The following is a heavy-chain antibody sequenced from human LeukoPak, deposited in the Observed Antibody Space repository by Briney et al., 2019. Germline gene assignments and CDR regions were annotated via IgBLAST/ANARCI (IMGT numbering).Heavy chain of an antibody. CDR2: MNPNSDNT. CDR3: ARGIGSGYARNY. J-gene: IGHJ4*02. V-gene: IGHV1-8*01. CDR1: GYTFTSYD. Sequence: GASVKVSCKASGYTFTSYDINWVRQATGQGLEWMGWMNPNSDNTGYAQKFQGRVTMTRSTSISTAYMELSSLRSEDTAVYYCARGIGSGYARNYWGQGTLVTVSS. D-gene: IGHD5-12*01.